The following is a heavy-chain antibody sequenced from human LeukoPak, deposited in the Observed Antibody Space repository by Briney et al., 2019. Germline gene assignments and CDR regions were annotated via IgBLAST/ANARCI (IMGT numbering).Heavy chain of an antibody. J-gene: IGHJ3*02. CDR2: ISGSGGST. D-gene: IGHD3-22*01. Sequence: GGSLRLSCAASGFTFSSYGMNWVRQAPGKGLEWVSAISGSGGSTYYADSVKGRFTISRDNSKNTLYLQMNSLRAEDTAVYYCAKSPTYYYDSSGYSHDAFDIWGQGTMVTVSS. V-gene: IGHV3-23*01. CDR3: AKSPTYYYDSSGYSHDAFDI. CDR1: GFTFSSYG.